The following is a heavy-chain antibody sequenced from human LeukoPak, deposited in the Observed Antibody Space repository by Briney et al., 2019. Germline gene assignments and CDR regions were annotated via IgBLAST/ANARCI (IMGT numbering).Heavy chain of an antibody. CDR2: INPNSGGT. Sequence: ASVKVSCKASGYTFTGYYMHWVRQAPGQGLEWMGWINPNSGGTNYAQKFQGWVTMTRDTSISTAYMELSRLRSDDTAVYYCAANREDDYSNYPPPFDYWGQGTLVTVSS. D-gene: IGHD4-11*01. CDR1: GYTFTGYY. V-gene: IGHV1-2*04. J-gene: IGHJ4*02. CDR3: AANREDDYSNYPPPFDY.